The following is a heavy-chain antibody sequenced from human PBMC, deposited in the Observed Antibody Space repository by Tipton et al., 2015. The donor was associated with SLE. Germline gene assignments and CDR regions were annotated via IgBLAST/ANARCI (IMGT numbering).Heavy chain of an antibody. V-gene: IGHV4-61*09. CDR1: GGSISSSSYY. CDR2: IYTSGST. Sequence: TLSLTCTVSGGSISSSSYYWGWIRQPPGKGLEWIGHIYTSGSTNYNPSLKSRVTISVDTSKNQFSLKLSSVTAADTAVYYCAREGNYYDSSGPFDIWGQGTMVSVSS. D-gene: IGHD3-22*01. CDR3: AREGNYYDSSGPFDI. J-gene: IGHJ3*02.